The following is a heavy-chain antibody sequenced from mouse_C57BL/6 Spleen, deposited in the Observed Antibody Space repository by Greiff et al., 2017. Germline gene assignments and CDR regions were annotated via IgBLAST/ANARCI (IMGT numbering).Heavy chain of an antibody. V-gene: IGHV1-52*01. Sequence: VQLQQPGAELVRPGSSVKLSCKASGYTFTSYWMHWVKQRPIQGLEWIGNIDPSDSETHYNQKFKDKATLTVDKSSSTAYMQLSNLTSEDSAVYYCARYDYDYAMDYWGQGTSVTVSS. CDR3: ARYDYDYAMDY. CDR2: IDPSDSET. CDR1: GYTFTSYW. D-gene: IGHD2-4*01. J-gene: IGHJ4*01.